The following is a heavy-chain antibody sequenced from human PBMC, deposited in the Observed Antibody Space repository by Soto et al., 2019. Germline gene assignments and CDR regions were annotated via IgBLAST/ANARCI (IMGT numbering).Heavy chain of an antibody. CDR2: ISYDGSNK. Sequence: LRLSCAASGFTFSSYGMHWVRQAPGKGLEWVAVISYDGSNKYYADSVKGRFTISRDNSKNTLYLQMNSLRAEDTAVYYCAKHGGYCSGGSCYSYYYGMDAWGQGTTVTVSS. D-gene: IGHD2-15*01. CDR3: AKHGGYCSGGSCYSYYYGMDA. J-gene: IGHJ6*02. CDR1: GFTFSSYG. V-gene: IGHV3-30*18.